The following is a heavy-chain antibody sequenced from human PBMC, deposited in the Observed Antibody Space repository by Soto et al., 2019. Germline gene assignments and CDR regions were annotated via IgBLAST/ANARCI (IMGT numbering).Heavy chain of an antibody. V-gene: IGHV1-18*01. CDR3: ASGDCSGGRCYPYYYYGMDV. CDR2: IISYNGNT. Sequence: QVHLEQSGAEVKKPGASVKVSCKASGYTFNSYGISWVRQAPGQGLEWVGWIISYNGNTIYVQSLQGRVTTTVDTSTSTAYMALRSLTSDDTAVYYCASGDCSGGRCYPYYYYGMDVWGQGTTVIVSS. D-gene: IGHD2-15*01. CDR1: GYTFNSYG. J-gene: IGHJ6*02.